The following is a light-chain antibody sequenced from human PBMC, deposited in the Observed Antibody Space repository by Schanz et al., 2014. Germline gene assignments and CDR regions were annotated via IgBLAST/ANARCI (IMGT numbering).Light chain of an antibody. CDR3: SSYAGTYSPVV. V-gene: IGLV2-14*01. Sequence: QSVLTQPASVSGSPGQSITISCTGTSSDVGGYNYVSWYQQHPGKAPKLMIYDVNNRPSGVPDRFSGSKSGNTASLTISGLQAEDEADYYCSSYAGTYSPVVFGGGTKVTVL. J-gene: IGLJ2*01. CDR1: SSDVGGYNY. CDR2: DVN.